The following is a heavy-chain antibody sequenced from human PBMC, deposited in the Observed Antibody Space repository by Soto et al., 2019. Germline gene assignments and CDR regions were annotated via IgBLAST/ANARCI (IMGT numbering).Heavy chain of an antibody. CDR3: AKRPDAEYSSTWYSMDY. V-gene: IGHV3-23*01. CDR2: ISGSGGST. Sequence: PGGSLRLSCAASGFTFSSYAMSWVRQAPGKGLEWVSAISGSGGSTYYADSVKGRFTISRDNSKNTLYLQMDSLRAEDTAVYYCAKRPDAEYSSTWYSMDYWGQGTLATVSS. CDR1: GFTFSSYA. J-gene: IGHJ4*02. D-gene: IGHD6-13*01.